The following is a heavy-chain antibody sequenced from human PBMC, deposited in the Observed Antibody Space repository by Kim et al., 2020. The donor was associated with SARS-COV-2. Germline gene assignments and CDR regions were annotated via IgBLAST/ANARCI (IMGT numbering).Heavy chain of an antibody. CDR2: ISSSSSTI. V-gene: IGHV3-48*04. CDR1: GFTFSSYS. Sequence: GGSLRLSCAASGFTFSSYSMNWVRQAPGKGLEWVSYISSSSSTIYYADSVKGRFTISRDNAKNSLYLQMNSLRAEDTAVYYCASRESHYYDSSGYYPDAFDIWGQGTMVTVSS. D-gene: IGHD3-22*01. CDR3: ASRESHYYDSSGYYPDAFDI. J-gene: IGHJ3*02.